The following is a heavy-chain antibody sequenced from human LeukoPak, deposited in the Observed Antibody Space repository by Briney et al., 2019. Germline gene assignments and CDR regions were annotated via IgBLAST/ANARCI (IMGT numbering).Heavy chain of an antibody. CDR2: IYYSGST. D-gene: IGHD2-2*01. J-gene: IGHJ6*03. Sequence: SETLSLTCTVSGGSISSYYWSWIRQPPGKGLEWIGYIYYSGSTNYNPSLKSRVTISVDTSKNQFSLKLSSVTAADTAVYYCARLRYCSSTSCYLYYYYYMDVWGKGTTVTISS. CDR3: ARLRYCSSTSCYLYYYYYMDV. CDR1: GGSISSYY. V-gene: IGHV4-59*12.